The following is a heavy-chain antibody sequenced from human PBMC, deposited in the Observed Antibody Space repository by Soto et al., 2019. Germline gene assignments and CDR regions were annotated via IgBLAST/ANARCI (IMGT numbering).Heavy chain of an antibody. J-gene: IGHJ6*02. D-gene: IGHD3-3*01. V-gene: IGHV3-49*03. Sequence: LRLSCTASGFTFGDYAMSWFRQAPGKGLEWVGFIRSKAYGGTTEYAVSVKGRFTISRDDSKSIAYLQMNSLKTEDTAVYYCTRDQKYYDFWSGYYTGNYYYGMDVWGQGTTVTVSS. CDR2: IRSKAYGGTT. CDR1: GFTFGDYA. CDR3: TRDQKYYDFWSGYYTGNYYYGMDV.